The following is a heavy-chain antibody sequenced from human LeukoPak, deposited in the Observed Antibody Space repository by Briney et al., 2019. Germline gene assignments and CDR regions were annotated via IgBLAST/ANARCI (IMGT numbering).Heavy chain of an antibody. V-gene: IGHV4-59*01. Sequence: PSETLSLTCTVSGGSISSYYWSWIRQPPGKGLEWIGYIYYSGSTNYNPSLKSRVTISVDTSKNQFSLKLSSVTAADTAMYYCARVEEGAPGYWGQGTLVTVSS. D-gene: IGHD1-26*01. CDR1: GGSISSYY. CDR2: IYYSGST. J-gene: IGHJ4*02. CDR3: ARVEEGAPGY.